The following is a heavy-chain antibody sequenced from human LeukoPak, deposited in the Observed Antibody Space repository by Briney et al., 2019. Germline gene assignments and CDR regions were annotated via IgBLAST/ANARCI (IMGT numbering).Heavy chain of an antibody. CDR3: ARGLGCGGDCYHDY. CDR2: ISSSSNYI. D-gene: IGHD2-21*02. Sequence: GGSLRLSCAASGFTFSSYAMNWVRQAPGRGLEWFSSISSSSNYIYYADSVKGRFTISRDNAKNSLYLQMNSLRAEDTAVYYCARGLGCGGDCYHDYWGQGTLVTVSS. V-gene: IGHV3-21*01. J-gene: IGHJ4*02. CDR1: GFTFSSYA.